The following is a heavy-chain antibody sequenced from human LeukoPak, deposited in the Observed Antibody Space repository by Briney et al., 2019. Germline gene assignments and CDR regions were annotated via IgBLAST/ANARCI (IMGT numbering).Heavy chain of an antibody. CDR1: GGTFSSYA. Sequence: SVKVSCKASGGTFSSYAISWVRQAPGQGLEWMGGIIPIFGTANYAQKFQGRVTITADESRSTAYMELSSLRSEDTAVYYCARAPGYSSSWYVPFDYWGQGTLVTVSS. CDR2: IIPIFGTA. V-gene: IGHV1-69*13. CDR3: ARAPGYSSSWYVPFDY. J-gene: IGHJ4*02. D-gene: IGHD6-13*01.